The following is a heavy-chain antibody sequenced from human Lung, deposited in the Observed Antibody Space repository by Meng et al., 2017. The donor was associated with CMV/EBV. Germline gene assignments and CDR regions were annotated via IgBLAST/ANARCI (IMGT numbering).Heavy chain of an antibody. D-gene: IGHD3-10*01. Sequence: GGSXRLXCAASGFTVTRNWMTWVRQAPGKGLEWVANINEDGTDKNYLDSVKGRFTISRDNVKKSVYLQMNTLRGEDTAVYYCARPIEGIRETLDYWGQGTLVT. CDR1: GFTVTRNW. CDR3: ARPIEGIRETLDY. V-gene: IGHV3-7*01. J-gene: IGHJ4*02. CDR2: INEDGTDK.